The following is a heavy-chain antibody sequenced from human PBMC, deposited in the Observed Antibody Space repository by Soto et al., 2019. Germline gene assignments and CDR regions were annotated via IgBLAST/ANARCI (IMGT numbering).Heavy chain of an antibody. V-gene: IGHV4-59*12. CDR2: IYYSGST. Sequence: SETLSLTCTVSGGSISSYYWSWIRQPPGKGLEWIGYIYYSGSTNYNPSLQSRVTISVDTSKNQFSLKLSSVTAADTAVYYCARGNVVAIDYWGQGTLVTVSS. CDR1: GGSISSYY. J-gene: IGHJ4*02. D-gene: IGHD2-21*01. CDR3: ARGNVVAIDY.